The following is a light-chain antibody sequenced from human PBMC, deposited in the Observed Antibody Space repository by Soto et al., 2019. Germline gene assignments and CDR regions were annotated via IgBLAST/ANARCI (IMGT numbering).Light chain of an antibody. CDR3: QQSYSSPS. V-gene: IGKV1-39*01. CDR2: AAS. J-gene: IGKJ5*01. Sequence: DIQMTQSPSSLSASVGDRVTITCRASQTISSYLNWYQQKPGKAPNLLIYAASSLRSGGPSKFSGSGSGTDFTLTISSLQPEDSATYYCQQSYSSPSFGQGTRLEIK. CDR1: QTISSY.